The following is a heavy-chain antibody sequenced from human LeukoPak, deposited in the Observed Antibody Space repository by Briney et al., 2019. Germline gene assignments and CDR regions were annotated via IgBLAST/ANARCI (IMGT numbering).Heavy chain of an antibody. Sequence: SETLSPTCTVSGGSISSGSYYWSWIRQPAGKGLEWIGRLYTSGSTNYNPSLKSRVTISVDTSKNQFSLKLSSVTAADTAMYYCARETDTSYYYYMDVWGKGTTVTVSS. CDR3: ARETDTSYYYYMDV. V-gene: IGHV4-61*02. D-gene: IGHD3-16*01. J-gene: IGHJ6*03. CDR1: GGSISSGSYY. CDR2: LYTSGST.